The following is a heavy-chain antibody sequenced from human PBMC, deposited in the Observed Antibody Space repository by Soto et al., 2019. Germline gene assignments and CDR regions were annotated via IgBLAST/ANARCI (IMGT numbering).Heavy chain of an antibody. CDR2: ISAYNGNT. Sequence: ASVKVSCKVSGYTFTSYGITWVRQAPGQGLEWMGWISAYNGNTNYAQKLQGRVTMTTDTSTSTAYMELRSLRSDDTAVYYCARKGLGGSDYYYGMDAWGQGTTVTVSS. CDR3: ARKGLGGSDYYYGMDA. CDR1: GYTFTSYG. V-gene: IGHV1-18*04. D-gene: IGHD3-16*01. J-gene: IGHJ6*02.